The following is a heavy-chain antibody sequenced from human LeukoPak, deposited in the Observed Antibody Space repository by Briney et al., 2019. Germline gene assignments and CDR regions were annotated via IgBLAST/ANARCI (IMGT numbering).Heavy chain of an antibody. CDR3: ARGDQLLSHKENWFDP. CDR1: GGSISSGSYY. V-gene: IGHV4-61*02. J-gene: IGHJ5*02. Sequence: SETLSLTCTVSGGSISSGSYYWSWIRQPAGKGLEWIGRIYTSGSTNYNPSFKSRVTISVDTSKNQFSLKLSSVTAADTAVYYCARGDQLLSHKENWFDPWGQGTLVTVSS. D-gene: IGHD2-2*01. CDR2: IYTSGST.